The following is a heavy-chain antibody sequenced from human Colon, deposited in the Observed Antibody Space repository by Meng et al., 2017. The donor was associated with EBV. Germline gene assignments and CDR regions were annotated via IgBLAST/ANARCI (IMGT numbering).Heavy chain of an antibody. Sequence: QWRLQVAGTGLVKPSQTLSRTCTDSGGYINSGDYYWSWIRQPPGKGLDWIGYIYYTGSTYYNPTLKSRVTISMDTSKNQFSLRLSSVTAADTAVYYCARNYYFYYWGQGTLVTVSS. V-gene: IGHV4-30-4*01. CDR1: GGYINSGDYY. J-gene: IGHJ4*02. CDR2: IYYTGST. CDR3: ARNYYFYY.